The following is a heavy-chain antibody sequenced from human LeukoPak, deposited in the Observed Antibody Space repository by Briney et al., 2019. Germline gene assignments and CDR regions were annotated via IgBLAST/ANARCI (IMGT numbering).Heavy chain of an antibody. CDR2: INHSGST. Sequence: SETLSLTCAAYGGSFSGYYWSWIRQPPGKGLEWIGEINHSGSTNYNPSLKSRVTISVDTSKNQFSLKLSSVTAADTAVYYCARAPYYCGSGAFDYWGQGTLVTVSS. D-gene: IGHD3-10*01. V-gene: IGHV4-34*01. CDR1: GGSFSGYY. J-gene: IGHJ4*02. CDR3: ARAPYYCGSGAFDY.